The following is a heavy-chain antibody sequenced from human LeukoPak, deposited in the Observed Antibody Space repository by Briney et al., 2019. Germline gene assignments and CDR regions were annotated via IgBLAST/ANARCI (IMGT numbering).Heavy chain of an antibody. CDR2: VDPKDGET. Sequence: GASVKVSCKVSGYALTELSIHWVRQAPGKGFAWMGGVDPKDGETIYAQNFQDRVTVTDDRSTDTSYMELRGLTSEDTALYYCAGDVLVSGGSYYHGFWGQGTLVTVSS. V-gene: IGHV1-24*01. J-gene: IGHJ4*02. D-gene: IGHD3-10*01. CDR3: AGDVLVSGGSYYHGF. CDR1: GYALTELS.